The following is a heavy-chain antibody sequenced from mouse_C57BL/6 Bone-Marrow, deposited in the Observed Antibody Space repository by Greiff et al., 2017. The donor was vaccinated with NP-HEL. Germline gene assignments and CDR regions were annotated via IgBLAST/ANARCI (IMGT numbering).Heavy chain of an antibody. CDR1: GFSLSTSGMG. Sequence: QVTLKVSGPGILQSSQTLSLTCSFSGFSLSTSGMGVSWIRQPSGQGLEWLAHPYWDDDKRYNPSLKSRLTISKDTSRNQLFRKMTSVDTADTATSCCARRVGYVLFDYWGQGTTLTVSS. V-gene: IGHV8-12*01. J-gene: IGHJ2*01. CDR3: ARRVGYVLFDY. D-gene: IGHD2-2*01. CDR2: PYWDDDK.